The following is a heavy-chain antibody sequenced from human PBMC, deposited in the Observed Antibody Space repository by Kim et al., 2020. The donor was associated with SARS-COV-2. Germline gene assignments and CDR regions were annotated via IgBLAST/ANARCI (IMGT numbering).Heavy chain of an antibody. D-gene: IGHD3-22*01. CDR1: GFTFSNAW. Sequence: GGSLRLSCAASGFTFSNAWMSWVRQAPGKGLEWVGRIKSKTDGGTTDYAAPVKGRFTISRDDSKNTLYLQMNSLKTEDTAVYYCTTDSIVVVITTRIDYWGQGTLVTVSS. J-gene: IGHJ4*02. CDR3: TTDSIVVVITTRIDY. CDR2: IKSKTDGGTT. V-gene: IGHV3-15*01.